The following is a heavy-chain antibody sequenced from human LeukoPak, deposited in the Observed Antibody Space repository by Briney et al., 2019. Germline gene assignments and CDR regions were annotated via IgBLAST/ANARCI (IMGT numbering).Heavy chain of an antibody. V-gene: IGHV1-18*04. D-gene: IGHD6-13*01. CDR3: ARGEEAGTIAWYYFDY. CDR2: ISAYNGNT. CDR1: GYTFTSYG. Sequence: GASVKVSCKASGYTFTSYGISWVRQAPGQGLEWMGWISAYNGNTNYAQKLQGRVTMTTDTSTSTAYMELRSLRSDDTAVYYCARGEEAGTIAWYYFDYWGQGTLVTVSS. J-gene: IGHJ4*02.